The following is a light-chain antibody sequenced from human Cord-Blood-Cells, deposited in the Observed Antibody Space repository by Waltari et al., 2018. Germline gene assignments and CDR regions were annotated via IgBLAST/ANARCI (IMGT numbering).Light chain of an antibody. V-gene: IGKV3-20*01. Sequence: EIVLTQSPGALSLSPGERATLSCRASQSVSSSYLAGYQQKPGQAPRLLIYGASSKATGIPDRCSGSGSGTDFTLTISRLEPEDVAVYYCQQYGSSPAFGQGTKVEIK. CDR1: QSVSSSY. J-gene: IGKJ1*01. CDR3: QQYGSSPA. CDR2: GAS.